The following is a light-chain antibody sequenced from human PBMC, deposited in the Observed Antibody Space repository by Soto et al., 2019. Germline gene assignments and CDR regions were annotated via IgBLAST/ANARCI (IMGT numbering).Light chain of an antibody. CDR2: DAS. CDR1: QYINTR. J-gene: IGKJ4*01. Sequence: IVLTQSPATLSSFPCDRVTLSCRASQYINTRLAWYQHRPGQAPRLLIYDASSRATGIPARFSGSGSGTDFTLTISSLEPEDCAVYYCLQRSTWPLTFGGGTKVDIK. V-gene: IGKV3-11*01. CDR3: LQRSTWPLT.